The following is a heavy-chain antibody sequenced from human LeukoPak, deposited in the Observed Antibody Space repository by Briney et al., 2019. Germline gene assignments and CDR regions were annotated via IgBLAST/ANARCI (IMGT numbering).Heavy chain of an antibody. CDR2: LSSGGTKT. J-gene: IGHJ5*02. CDR3: AKDIEHFDP. V-gene: IGHV3-23*01. D-gene: IGHD3-3*02. Sequence: GGSLRVSCAASGFTFKNFPMSWVRQARGKGLEWVSGLSSGGTKTFYAASVKGRFTISRDDSNSTVFLQMDSLRVEDTARYYCAKDIEHFDPWGQGTLVVVSS. CDR1: GFTFKNFP.